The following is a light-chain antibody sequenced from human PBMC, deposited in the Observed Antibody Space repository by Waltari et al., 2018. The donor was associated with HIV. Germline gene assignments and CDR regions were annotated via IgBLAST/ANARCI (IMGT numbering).Light chain of an antibody. Sequence: QSALTQPASVSGSPGQSITISCTGGSSDVGSYNLVSWYQQHPGKAPKLMIYEGINRPSVVSNRFSGSKSGNTASLTISGLQAEDEADYYCCSYAGSSNWVFGGGTKLTVL. J-gene: IGLJ3*02. V-gene: IGLV2-23*01. CDR1: SSDVGSYNL. CDR3: CSYAGSSNWV. CDR2: EGI.